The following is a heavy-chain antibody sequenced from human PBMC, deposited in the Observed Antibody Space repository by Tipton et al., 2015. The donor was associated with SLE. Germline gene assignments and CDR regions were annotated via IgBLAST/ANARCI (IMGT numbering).Heavy chain of an antibody. J-gene: IGHJ4*02. D-gene: IGHD4-23*01. CDR3: ARGYGGNSGGFDY. CDR1: GGSFSGYY. CDR2: INHSGST. V-gene: IGHV4-34*01. Sequence: TLSLTCAVYGGSFSGYYWSWIRQPPGKGLEWIGEINHSGSTNYNPSLKSRVTISVDTSKNQFSLKLSSVTAADTAVYYCARGYGGNSGGFDYWGQGTLVTVSS.